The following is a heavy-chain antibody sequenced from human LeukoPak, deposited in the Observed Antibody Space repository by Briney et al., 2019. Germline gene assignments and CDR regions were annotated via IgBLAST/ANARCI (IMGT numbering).Heavy chain of an antibody. D-gene: IGHD3-3*01. CDR3: ARAYLDFWSGYSYYGMDV. J-gene: IGHJ6*02. Sequence: GGSLRLSCAASGFTFRDYYMNWIRQAPGKGLEWVSYISRGGNTIYYADSVKGRFTISRDNAKNSLYLQLNSLRAEDTAVYYCARAYLDFWSGYSYYGMDVWGQGTTVTVSS. V-gene: IGHV3-11*01. CDR2: ISRGGNTI. CDR1: GFTFRDYY.